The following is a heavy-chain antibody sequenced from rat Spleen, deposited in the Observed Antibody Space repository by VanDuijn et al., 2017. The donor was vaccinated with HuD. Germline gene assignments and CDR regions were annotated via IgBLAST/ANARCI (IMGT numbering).Heavy chain of an antibody. Sequence: EVQLVESDGGLVQPGNSLTLSCVASGFTFSNHGMHWIRQAPEKGLEWVATITSGGSNTYYLDSVKGRFTISRDNAKSTLYRQMDSLRSEDTATYYGARYYYGYWYFDFWGPGTMVTVSS. J-gene: IGHJ1*01. V-gene: IGHV5S23*01. CDR1: GFTFSNHG. CDR3: ARYYYGYWYFDF. D-gene: IGHD1-1*01. CDR2: ITSGGSNT.